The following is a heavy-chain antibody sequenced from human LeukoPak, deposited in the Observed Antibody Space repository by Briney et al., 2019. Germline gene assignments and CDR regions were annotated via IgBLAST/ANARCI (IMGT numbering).Heavy chain of an antibody. D-gene: IGHD3-10*01. J-gene: IGHJ6*04. CDR2: MNPNSGNT. V-gene: IGHV1-8*01. CDR3: ARGFEDYYGSGVSDV. CDR1: GYTFTSYD. Sequence: ASVKVSCKASGYTFTSYDINWVRQATGQGLEWMGWMNPNSGNTGYAQKFQGRVTMIRNTFISTAYMELSSLRSEDTAVYYCARGFEDYYGSGVSDVWGKGTTVTISS.